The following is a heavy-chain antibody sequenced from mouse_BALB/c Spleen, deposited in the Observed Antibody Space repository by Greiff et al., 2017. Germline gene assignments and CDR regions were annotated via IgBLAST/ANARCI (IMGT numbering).Heavy chain of an antibody. D-gene: IGHD2-14*01. CDR1: GYSITSGYY. CDR2: ISYDGSN. V-gene: IGHV3-6*02. Sequence: EVQRVESGPGLVKPSQSLSLTCSVTGYSITSGYYWNWIRQFPGNKLEWMGYISYDGSNNYNPSLKNRISITRDTSKNQFFLKLNSVTTEDTATYYCASAYYRYDVFAYWGQGTLVTVSA. CDR3: ASAYYRYDVFAY. J-gene: IGHJ3*01.